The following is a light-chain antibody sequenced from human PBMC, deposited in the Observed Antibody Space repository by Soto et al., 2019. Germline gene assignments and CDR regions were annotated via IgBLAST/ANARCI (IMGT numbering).Light chain of an antibody. CDR1: QTVRGAF. CDR2: AAS. V-gene: IGKV3-20*01. J-gene: IGKJ1*01. Sequence: IVLTQSPATLSLSPGDTGTVSCRASQTVRGAFLAWYQQRPGQAPRLLIYAASTRATGVPDRFSGSGTGTEFTLTISGLEPEDFAVYYCLQFDNSRTFGQGTKVEIK. CDR3: LQFDNSRT.